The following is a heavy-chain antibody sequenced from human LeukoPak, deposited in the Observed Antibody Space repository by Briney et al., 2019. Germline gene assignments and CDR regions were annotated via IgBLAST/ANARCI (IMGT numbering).Heavy chain of an antibody. V-gene: IGHV1-2*06. J-gene: IGHJ6*03. CDR3: ARDGGDYGDSRYYYYMDV. D-gene: IGHD4-17*01. CDR1: GYTFTGYY. Sequence: ASVKVSCKASGYTFTGYYMHWVRQAPGQGLEWMGRINPNSGGTNYAQKFQGRVTISVDTSKNQFSLKLSSVTAADTAVYYCARDGGDYGDSRYYYYMDVWGKGTTVTVSS. CDR2: INPNSGGT.